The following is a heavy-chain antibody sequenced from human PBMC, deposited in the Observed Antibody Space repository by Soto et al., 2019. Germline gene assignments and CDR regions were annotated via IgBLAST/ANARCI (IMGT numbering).Heavy chain of an antibody. J-gene: IGHJ4*01. V-gene: IGHV3-23*01. CDR1: GFTLTRSA. Sequence: GGSLRLSCAGSGFTLTRSAVSWVRQAPGKGLEWVSGISAGGGVTYYADSVKGRFTISRDVAKNTVYLQMNGLRVEDTAVYYCAKDVGQWVETFDYWGRGTLVTVSS. D-gene: IGHD6-19*01. CDR2: ISAGGGVT. CDR3: AKDVGQWVETFDY.